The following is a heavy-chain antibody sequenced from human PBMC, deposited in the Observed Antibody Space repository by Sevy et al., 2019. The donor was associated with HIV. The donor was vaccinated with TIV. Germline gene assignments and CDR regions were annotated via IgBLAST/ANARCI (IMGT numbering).Heavy chain of an antibody. J-gene: IGHJ4*02. CDR3: ARAGGLVDQGFDF. D-gene: IGHD1-26*01. CDR1: GYTFGSYD. Sequence: ASVKVSCKASGYTFGSYDINWVRQATGQGLEWMGWMNPNSGNIDCAQKFQGRVTMTRDTSISTVYMELSSLRSEDTAVYYSARAGGLVDQGFDFWGQGTLVTVSS. V-gene: IGHV1-8*01. CDR2: MNPNSGNI.